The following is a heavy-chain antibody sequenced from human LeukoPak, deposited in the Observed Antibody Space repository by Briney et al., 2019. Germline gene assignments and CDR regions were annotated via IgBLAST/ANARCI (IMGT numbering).Heavy chain of an antibody. V-gene: IGHV3-30*04. D-gene: IGHD1-26*01. J-gene: IGHJ6*03. CDR2: ISYDGNNK. CDR3: ARDPYSGNYGNYYYYYMDV. Sequence: GGSLRLSCAASEFTFRSYAMHWVRQAPGKGLEWVAFISYDGNNKYYADSVNGRFTISRDNAKNSLFLQMNNLSPDDTAVYFCARDPYSGNYGNYYYYYMDVWGKGTTVTISS. CDR1: EFTFRSYA.